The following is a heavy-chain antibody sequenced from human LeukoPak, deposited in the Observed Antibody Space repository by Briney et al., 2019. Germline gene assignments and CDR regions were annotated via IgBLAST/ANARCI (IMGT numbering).Heavy chain of an antibody. J-gene: IGHJ6*03. Sequence: GGSLRLSCAASGFTFSSYWMSWVRQAPGKGLEWVGFIRSKAYDGTTEYAASVKGRFTISRDDSKSIAYLQMNSLKTEDTAVYYCTRCIAAAGQDDYYYYMDVWGKGTTVTISS. D-gene: IGHD6-25*01. CDR1: GFTFSSYW. V-gene: IGHV3-49*04. CDR3: TRCIAAAGQDDYYYYMDV. CDR2: IRSKAYDGTT.